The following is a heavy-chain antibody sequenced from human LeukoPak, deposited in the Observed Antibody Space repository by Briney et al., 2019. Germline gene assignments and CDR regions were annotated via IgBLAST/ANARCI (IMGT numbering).Heavy chain of an antibody. D-gene: IGHD6-19*01. CDR3: ASQGYSSGWYFYY. Sequence: GGSLRLSCAASGFMFDDYGMSWVRQAPGKGLEWVSGINWNGGRTGYADSVKGRFTISRDNAKNSLYLQMNSLRAEDTALYYCASQGYSSGWYFYYWGQGTLVTVSS. CDR1: GFMFDDYG. J-gene: IGHJ4*02. V-gene: IGHV3-20*04. CDR2: INWNGGRT.